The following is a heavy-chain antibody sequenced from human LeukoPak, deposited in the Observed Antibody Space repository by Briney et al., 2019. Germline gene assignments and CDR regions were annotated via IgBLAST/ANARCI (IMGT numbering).Heavy chain of an antibody. Sequence: PSETLSLTCSVSGGSISSYYWSWIRQTPGKGPEWIAYIHYSGSANYNPSLKSRVTISVDTSKNQFSLKLSSVTAADTAVYYCARGSDSSGFDPWGQGTLVTVSS. V-gene: IGHV4-59*08. CDR3: ARGSDSSGFDP. J-gene: IGHJ5*02. CDR2: IHYSGSA. D-gene: IGHD3-22*01. CDR1: GGSISSYY.